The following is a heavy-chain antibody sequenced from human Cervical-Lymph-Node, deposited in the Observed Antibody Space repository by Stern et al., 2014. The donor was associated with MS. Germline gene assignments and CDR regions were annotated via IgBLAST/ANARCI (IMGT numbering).Heavy chain of an antibody. CDR3: AREGTNYYYGMDV. J-gene: IGHJ6*02. CDR2: ISYDGSNK. Sequence: VQLVESGGGVVQPGRSLRLSCAASGFTFSSYAMHWVRQAPGKGLEWVAVISYDGSNKYYADSVKGRFTISRDNSKNTLYLQMNSLRAEDTAVYYCAREGTNYYYGMDVWGQGTTVTVSS. D-gene: IGHD1-1*01. CDR1: GFTFSSYA. V-gene: IGHV3-30*01.